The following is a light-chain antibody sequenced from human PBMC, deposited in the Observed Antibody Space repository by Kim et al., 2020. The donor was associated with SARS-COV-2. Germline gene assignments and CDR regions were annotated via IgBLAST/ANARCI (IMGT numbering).Light chain of an antibody. J-gene: IGKJ1*01. Sequence: VSPGERAPRSGRASQSVLTNLSWYQQKPGQAPRLLIYGASTRATGIPSSFSGSGSGTECTLTISSLQSEDFVIYYCQQYYNWPRTFGQGTKVDIK. CDR1: QSVLTN. CDR3: QQYYNWPRT. V-gene: IGKV3-15*01. CDR2: GAS.